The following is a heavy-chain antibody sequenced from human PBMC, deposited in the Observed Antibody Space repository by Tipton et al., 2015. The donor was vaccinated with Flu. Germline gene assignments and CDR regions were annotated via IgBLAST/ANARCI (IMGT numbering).Heavy chain of an antibody. CDR3: ARSTYYYGSGSSDY. Sequence: TLSLTCSVSGDAVASDYYWGWIRQSPGKGLQWIGNIHRTGSSYYNPSLKSRVTMSLDTSKNQFSLKLNSVTAADTAVYYCARSTYYYGSGSSDYWGQGSLVTVSS. J-gene: IGHJ4*02. CDR1: GDAVASDYY. CDR2: IHRTGSS. V-gene: IGHV4-38-2*01. D-gene: IGHD3-10*01.